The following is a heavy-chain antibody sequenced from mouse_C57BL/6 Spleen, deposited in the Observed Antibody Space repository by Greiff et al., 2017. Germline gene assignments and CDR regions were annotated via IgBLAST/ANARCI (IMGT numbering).Heavy chain of an antibody. Sequence: ESGPGFVKPSQSLSLTCSVTGYSITSGYYWNWIRQFPGNKLEWMGYISYDGSNNYNPSLKNRISITRDTSKNQFFLKLNSVTTEDTATYYCASYDYDWFAYWGQGTLVTVSA. V-gene: IGHV3-6*01. D-gene: IGHD2-4*01. CDR2: ISYDGSN. J-gene: IGHJ3*01. CDR3: ASYDYDWFAY. CDR1: GYSITSGYY.